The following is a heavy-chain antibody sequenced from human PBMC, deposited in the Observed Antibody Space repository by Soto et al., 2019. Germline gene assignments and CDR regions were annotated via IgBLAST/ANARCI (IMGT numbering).Heavy chain of an antibody. J-gene: IGHJ6*02. CDR2: ISSSSSYT. Sequence: PGGSLRLTCAASGFTFSDYYMSWIRQAPGKGQEWVSYISSSSSYTNYADSVKGRFTISRDNAKNSLYLQMNSLRAEDTAVYYCAREMLRYFDWLSYYFYGMDVWGQATTVT. CDR1: GFTFSDYY. CDR3: AREMLRYFDWLSYYFYGMDV. V-gene: IGHV3-11*05. D-gene: IGHD3-9*01.